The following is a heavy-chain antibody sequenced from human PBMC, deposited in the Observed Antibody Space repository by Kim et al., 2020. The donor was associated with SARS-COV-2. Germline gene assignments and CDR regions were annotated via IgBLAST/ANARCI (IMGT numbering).Heavy chain of an antibody. CDR3: ARDGEYGDYPDY. V-gene: IGHV4-59*01. CDR1: GGSISSYY. D-gene: IGHD4-17*01. CDR2: IYYSANT. J-gene: IGHJ4*02. Sequence: SETLSLTCTVSGGSISSYYWSWIRQPPGKGLEWIGYIYYSANTNYNPSLKSRVTISVDTSKNQFSLKLSSVTAADTAVYYCARDGEYGDYPDYWGQGTLVTVSS.